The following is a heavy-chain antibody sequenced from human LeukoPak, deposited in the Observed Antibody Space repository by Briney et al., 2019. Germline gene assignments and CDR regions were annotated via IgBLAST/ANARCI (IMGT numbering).Heavy chain of an antibody. CDR1: GFTFSNYW. J-gene: IGHJ2*01. Sequence: PGGSLRLSCAVSGFTFSNYWMSWVRQAPGKGLEWVANIKQDRYEKYYVDSVRGRFTISRDNAKNSLFLQMNILRAEDTAVYYCARCGRSDWYFDLWGRGTLVTVSS. D-gene: IGHD1-26*01. CDR3: ARCGRSDWYFDL. CDR2: IKQDRYEK. V-gene: IGHV3-7*04.